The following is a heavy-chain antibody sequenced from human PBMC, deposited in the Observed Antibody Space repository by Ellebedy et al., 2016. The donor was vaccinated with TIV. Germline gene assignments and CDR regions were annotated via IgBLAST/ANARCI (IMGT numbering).Heavy chain of an antibody. Sequence: GGSLRLSXAASGFTFSRYAMSWVRQAPGKGLEWVSGISGSGDRTYYADSVQGRFTISRDSSKNTLFLQMSSRRAEDTAVYYCAKSVVADPWGQGTLVTVPS. J-gene: IGHJ5*02. CDR3: AKSVVADP. V-gene: IGHV3-23*01. D-gene: IGHD3-22*01. CDR1: GFTFSRYA. CDR2: ISGSGDRT.